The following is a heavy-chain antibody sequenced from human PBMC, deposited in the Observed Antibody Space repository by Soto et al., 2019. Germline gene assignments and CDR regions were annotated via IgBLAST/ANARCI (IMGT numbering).Heavy chain of an antibody. Sequence: GGSLRLSCSASGFTFSSYDVHWVRQAPGKGLEFVAGISPNGGSTFYADSVKGRSTISRDNSKNTLYLQMSSLRPDDTALYYCTRHRDVLRFLEWPRPSDWFDPWGQGTLVTVSS. CDR2: ISPNGGST. CDR1: GFTFSSYD. D-gene: IGHD3-3*01. J-gene: IGHJ5*02. CDR3: TRHRDVLRFLEWPRPSDWFDP. V-gene: IGHV3-64D*06.